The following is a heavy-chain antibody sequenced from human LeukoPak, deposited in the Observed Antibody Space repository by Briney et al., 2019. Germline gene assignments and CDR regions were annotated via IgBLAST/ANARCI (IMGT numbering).Heavy chain of an antibody. Sequence: SETLSLTCTVSGGSVSSGSYYWSWIRQPPGKGLEWIGYIYYSGSTNYNPSLKSRVTISVDTSKNQFSLKLSSVTAAGTAVYYCASITIFGVVIDWGQGTLVTVSS. CDR3: ASITIFGVVID. CDR1: GGSVSSGSYY. V-gene: IGHV4-61*01. J-gene: IGHJ4*02. D-gene: IGHD3-3*01. CDR2: IYYSGST.